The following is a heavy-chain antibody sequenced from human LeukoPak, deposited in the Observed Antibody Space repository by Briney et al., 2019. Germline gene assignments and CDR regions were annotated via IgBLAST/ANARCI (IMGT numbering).Heavy chain of an antibody. D-gene: IGHD6-13*01. CDR1: GFTFSSYS. Sequence: PGGSLRLSCAASGFTFSSYSMNWVRQAPGKGLEWVSSISSSSSYIYYADSVKGRFTISRDNAKNSLYLQMNSLRAEDTAVYYCAATYSSSWYVGLGRWDAFDIWGQGTLVTVSS. J-gene: IGHJ4*02. V-gene: IGHV3-21*01. CDR2: ISSSSSYI. CDR3: AATYSSSWYVGLGRWDAFDI.